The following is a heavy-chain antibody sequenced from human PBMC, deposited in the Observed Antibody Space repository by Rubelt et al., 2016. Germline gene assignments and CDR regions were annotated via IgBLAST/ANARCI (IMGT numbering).Heavy chain of an antibody. V-gene: IGHV4-34*01. Sequence: QVQLQQWGAGLLKPSETLSLTCAVYGGSFSGYYWSWIRQPPGKGLEWIGEINHSGSTNYNPSLKSRVTISVDTSKNQFSLKLSSVTAADTAVYYCANGGVAARPGWVYDYWGQGTLVTVSS. CDR3: ANGGVAARPGWVYDY. CDR2: INHSGST. D-gene: IGHD6-6*01. CDR1: GGSFSGYY. J-gene: IGHJ4*02.